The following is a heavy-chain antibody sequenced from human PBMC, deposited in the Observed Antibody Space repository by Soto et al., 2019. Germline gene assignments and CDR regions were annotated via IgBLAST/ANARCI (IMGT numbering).Heavy chain of an antibody. Sequence: GGSLRLSCAASGFTFSSYSMNWVRQAPGKGLEWVSYISGSGTTKYYADSVKGRFTISRDNVKNSLYLQMNSLRAEDTAVYFCAREISVAGKTGFDPWGQGTLVTVSS. V-gene: IGHV3-48*01. CDR2: ISGSGTTK. D-gene: IGHD6-19*01. J-gene: IGHJ5*02. CDR3: AREISVAGKTGFDP. CDR1: GFTFSSYS.